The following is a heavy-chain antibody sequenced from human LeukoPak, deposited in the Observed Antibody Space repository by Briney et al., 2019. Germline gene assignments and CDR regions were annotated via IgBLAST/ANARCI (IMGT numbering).Heavy chain of an antibody. CDR1: GFTFGSYG. Sequence: GGSLRLSCAASGFTFGSYGISWVRQAPGKGLEWVSFITPNADRTSYADSVEGRFTISRDNPRNTLYMQMNSLRDEDTALYYCAIMHGYYDGSGYWVQWGQGTLVTVSS. CDR3: AIMHGYYDGSGYWVQ. CDR2: ITPNADRT. V-gene: IGHV3-23*01. D-gene: IGHD3-22*01. J-gene: IGHJ1*01.